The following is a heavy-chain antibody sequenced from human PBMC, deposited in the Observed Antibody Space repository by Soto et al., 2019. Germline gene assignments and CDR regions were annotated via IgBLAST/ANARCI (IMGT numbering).Heavy chain of an antibody. Sequence: EVQLVESGGGLVQPGRSLRLSCAASGFTFDDYAMHWVRQAPGEGLEWVSGISWNSGSIGYADSVKGRFTISRDNAKDSLYLQMNSLRAEDTALYYCAKGGTVTTFDYFDYWGQGTLVTVSS. CDR2: ISWNSGSI. CDR3: AKGGTVTTFDYFDY. J-gene: IGHJ4*02. D-gene: IGHD4-17*01. V-gene: IGHV3-9*01. CDR1: GFTFDDYA.